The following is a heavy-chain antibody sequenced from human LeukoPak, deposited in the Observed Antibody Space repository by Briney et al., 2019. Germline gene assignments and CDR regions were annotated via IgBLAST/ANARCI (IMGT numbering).Heavy chain of an antibody. CDR1: GFTFSSYS. D-gene: IGHD2-2*01. J-gene: IGHJ4*02. Sequence: GGSLRLSCAASGFTFSSYSMNWVRQAPGKGLEWVSHISSSSSTIYYADSVKGRFTISRDNAKNSLYLQMNSLRAEDTAVYYCAREGYCSSTSCYPSQIDYWGQGTLVTVSS. V-gene: IGHV3-48*04. CDR2: ISSSSSTI. CDR3: AREGYCSSTSCYPSQIDY.